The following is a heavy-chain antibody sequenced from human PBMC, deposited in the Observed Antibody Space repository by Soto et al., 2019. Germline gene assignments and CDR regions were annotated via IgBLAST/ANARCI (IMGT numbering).Heavy chain of an antibody. CDR3: VRDREPTYFDH. CDR1: GFTLSNYG. V-gene: IGHV3-33*01. J-gene: IGHJ4*02. CDR2: LWPDGRKT. Sequence: QVHLVESGGGVVQPGRSLRLSCSASGFTLSNYGMHWVRQAPGKGLEWVAFLWPDGRKTYYAESMKGRFAISRDTSKHTLYLQMDSLRAEDTAVYYCVRDREPTYFDHWGQGTLVTVSS.